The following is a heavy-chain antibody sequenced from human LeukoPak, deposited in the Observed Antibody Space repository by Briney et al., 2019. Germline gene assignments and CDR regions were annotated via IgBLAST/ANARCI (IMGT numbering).Heavy chain of an antibody. CDR1: GGSFSGYY. CDR3: ARGASGYDILTGYNHRTDAFDI. J-gene: IGHJ3*02. V-gene: IGHV4-34*01. Sequence: SETLSLTCAVYGGSFSGYYWSWIRQPPGKGLEWIGEINHSGSTNYNPSLKSRVTMSVDTSKNQFSLKPSSVTAADTAVYYCARGASGYDILTGYNHRTDAFDIWGQGTMVTVSS. D-gene: IGHD3-9*01. CDR2: INHSGST.